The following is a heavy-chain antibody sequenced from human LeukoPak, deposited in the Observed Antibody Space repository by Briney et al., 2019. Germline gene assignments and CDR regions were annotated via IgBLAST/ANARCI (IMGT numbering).Heavy chain of an antibody. V-gene: IGHV3-23*01. CDR1: RFTFSSYA. CDR3: ARLQKWGGTYYFDY. CDR2: ISGSGGST. D-gene: IGHD3-16*01. J-gene: IGHJ4*02. Sequence: GGSLRLSCAASRFTFSSYAMSWVRQAPGKGLEWVSAISGSGGSTYYADSVKGRFTISRDNSKNTLYLQMNSLRAEDTAVYYCARLQKWGGTYYFDYWGQGTLVTVSS.